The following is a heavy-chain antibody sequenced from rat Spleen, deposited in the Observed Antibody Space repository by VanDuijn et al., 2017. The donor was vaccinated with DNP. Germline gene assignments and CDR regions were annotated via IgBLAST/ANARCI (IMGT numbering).Heavy chain of an antibody. CDR3: ATETNYYSGDVGYFDY. D-gene: IGHD1-1*01. CDR2: MSPTTRSS. CDR1: GFTFSDYY. V-gene: IGHV5-27*01. J-gene: IGHJ2*01. Sequence: EVQLVESGGGLVQPGRSLKLSCAASGFTFSDYYMAWVRQAPTKGLEWVACMSPTTRSSYYRDSVRGRFTISRDNVENTLYLQMDSLRSEDTAIYYCATETNYYSGDVGYFDYWGQGLIVTVSS.